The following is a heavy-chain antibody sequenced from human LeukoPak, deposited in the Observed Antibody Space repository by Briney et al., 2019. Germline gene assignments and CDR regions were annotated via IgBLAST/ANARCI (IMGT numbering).Heavy chain of an antibody. V-gene: IGHV4-59*11. J-gene: IGHJ6*03. CDR1: GGPMSRHY. CDR3: AREPGGARGYSYGYGYYYYMDV. CDR2: VYYRGNT. Sequence: SDTLSLICTVSGGPMSRHYWRWPRRPPGEGREGIGYVYYRGNTNDDPALTRRVTISVDASKRQLSPKLSSVTAANTAVYYCAREPGGARGYSYGYGYYYYMDVWGKGTTVTVSS. D-gene: IGHD5-18*01.